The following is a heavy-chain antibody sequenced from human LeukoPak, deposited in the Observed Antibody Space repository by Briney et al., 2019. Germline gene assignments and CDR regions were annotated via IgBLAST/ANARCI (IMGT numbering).Heavy chain of an antibody. CDR2: INPSGGST. V-gene: IGHV1-46*03. Sequence: ASVKVSCKASGYTFTGYYMHWVRQAPGQGLEWLGMINPSGGSTRYAQRLEGRVTMTRDTSTSTVYMELSSLRSEDTAVYYCAAWSGSGVYYYYGMDVWGQGTTVTVSS. CDR3: AAWSGSGVYYYYGMDV. CDR1: GYTFTGYY. D-gene: IGHD3-10*01. J-gene: IGHJ6*02.